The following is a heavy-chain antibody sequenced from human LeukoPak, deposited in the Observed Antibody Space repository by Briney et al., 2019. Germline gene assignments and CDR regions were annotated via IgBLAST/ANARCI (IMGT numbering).Heavy chain of an antibody. D-gene: IGHD1-26*01. CDR1: GGSISSYY. CDR2: IYYSGST. CDR3: ARVEYSGSYYGGLDY. Sequence: SETLSLTCTVSGGSISSYYWSWIRQPPGKGLEWIGYIYYSGSTNYNPSLKSRVTISVDTSKNQFSLELSSVTAADTAVYYCARVEYSGSYYGGLDYWGQGTLVTVSS. J-gene: IGHJ4*02. V-gene: IGHV4-59*01.